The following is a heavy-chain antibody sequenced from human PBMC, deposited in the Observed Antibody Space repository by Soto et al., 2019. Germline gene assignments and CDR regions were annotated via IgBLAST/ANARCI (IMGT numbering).Heavy chain of an antibody. V-gene: IGHV3-64*01. J-gene: IGHJ2*01. CDR1: GFTFSRYS. Sequence: EEQLVESGGGLVEPGGSLRLSCAASGFTFSRYSMHWVRQAPGKAPEYEAVINGNGGTTYYGNSVKDRFTISRDNPKNTVYLQMGSLRAEDMAVYYCAREAGASGLWYFDLWGRGTLVTVSS. CDR2: INGNGGTT. D-gene: IGHD1-26*01. CDR3: AREAGASGLWYFDL.